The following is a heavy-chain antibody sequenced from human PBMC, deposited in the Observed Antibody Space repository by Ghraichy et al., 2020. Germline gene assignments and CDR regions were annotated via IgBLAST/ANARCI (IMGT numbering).Heavy chain of an antibody. CDR3: SRDFPSVITPVDY. V-gene: IGHV3-49*03. Sequence: LNISCTGSGFTFGDYAMSWFRQAPGKGLEWLGLIRRKASGGTTEYAASVKGRFTISRDDSESVAYLQMNSLKTVDTAVYYCSRDFPSVITPVDYWGQGTLVTVSS. J-gene: IGHJ4*02. CDR2: IRRKASGGTT. D-gene: IGHD4-23*01. CDR1: GFTFGDYA.